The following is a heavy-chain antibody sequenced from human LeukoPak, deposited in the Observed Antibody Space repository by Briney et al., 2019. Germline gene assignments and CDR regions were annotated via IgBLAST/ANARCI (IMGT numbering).Heavy chain of an antibody. J-gene: IGHJ4*02. CDR1: GGSFSGYY. CDR2: INHSGST. D-gene: IGHD6-19*01. V-gene: IGHV4-34*01. CDR3: ARVSSGY. Sequence: SETLSLTCAVYGGSFSGYYWSWIRQPPGKGLEWIGEINHSGSTNYNPSLKSRVTISVDTSKNQFSLKLSSVTAADTAVYHCARVSSGYWGQGTLVTVSS.